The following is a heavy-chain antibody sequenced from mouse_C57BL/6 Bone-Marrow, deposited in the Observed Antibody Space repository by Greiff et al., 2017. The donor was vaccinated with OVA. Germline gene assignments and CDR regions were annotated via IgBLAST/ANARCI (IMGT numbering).Heavy chain of an antibody. J-gene: IGHJ1*03. Sequence: HVQLQQSGAELARPGASVKLSCKASGYTFTSYGISWVKQSTGQGLEWIGEIYPRSGNTYYNEKFKGKATLTADKSSSTAYMELRSLTSEDSAVYFCAREGGWYFDVWGTGTTVTVSS. V-gene: IGHV1-81*01. CDR2: IYPRSGNT. CDR3: AREGGWYFDV. D-gene: IGHD1-1*02. CDR1: GYTFTSYG.